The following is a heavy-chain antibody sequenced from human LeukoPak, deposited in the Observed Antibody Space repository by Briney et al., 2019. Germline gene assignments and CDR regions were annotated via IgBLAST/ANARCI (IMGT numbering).Heavy chain of an antibody. V-gene: IGHV1-24*01. J-gene: IGHJ4*02. CDR2: FDPEDGET. Sequence: GASVKVSCKVSGYTLTELSMHWVRQAPGKGLEWMGGFDPEDGETIYAQKFQGRVTMTEDTSTDTAYMELSSRRSEDTAVYYCATDSGYDLGLDYWGQGTLVTVSS. D-gene: IGHD5-12*01. CDR1: GYTLTELS. CDR3: ATDSGYDLGLDY.